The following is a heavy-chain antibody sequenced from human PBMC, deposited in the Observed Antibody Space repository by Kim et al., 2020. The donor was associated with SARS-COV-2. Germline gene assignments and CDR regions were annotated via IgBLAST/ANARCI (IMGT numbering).Heavy chain of an antibody. CDR2: R. Sequence: RYYADAGRGRLSISRDNYKNRLYLQMNSLRAEDTAVYYCAKEIYGGATTGWGQGSLVTVSS. CDR3: AKEIYGGATTG. J-gene: IGHJ4*02. V-gene: IGHV3-23*01. D-gene: IGHD1-26*01.